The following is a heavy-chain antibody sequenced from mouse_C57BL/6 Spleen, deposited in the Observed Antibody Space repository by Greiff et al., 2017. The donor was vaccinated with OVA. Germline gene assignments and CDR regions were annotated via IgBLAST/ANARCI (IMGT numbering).Heavy chain of an antibody. V-gene: IGHV2-5*01. CDR2: IWRGEST. J-gene: IGHJ4*01. CDR3: AKRGNSSGDAMDY. Sequence: VQVVESGPGLVQPSQSLSITCTVSCFSLTSYCVHWVRQSPGKGLEWLGVIWRGESTDYNAAFMSRLSITTDNSKSQVYFKMNGLKADDTAIYYCAKRGNSSGDAMDYWGQGTSVTVSA. D-gene: IGHD3-2*02. CDR1: CFSLTSYC.